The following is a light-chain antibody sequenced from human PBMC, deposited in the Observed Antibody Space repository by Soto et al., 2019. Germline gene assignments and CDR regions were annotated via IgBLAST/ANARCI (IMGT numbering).Light chain of an antibody. Sequence: QSALTQPRSVSGSPGQSVTISCTGTSSDVGGYNCVSWYQQHPGKAPKFIIYDDSQRPSGVPDRFSGSKSGNTASLTISGLQAEDEADYYCCSYAGSSTFGVFGGGTKLTVL. CDR1: SSDVGGYNC. J-gene: IGLJ2*01. V-gene: IGLV2-11*01. CDR2: DDS. CDR3: CSYAGSSTFGV.